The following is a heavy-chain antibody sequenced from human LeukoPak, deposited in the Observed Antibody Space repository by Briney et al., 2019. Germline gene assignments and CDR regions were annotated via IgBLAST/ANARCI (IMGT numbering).Heavy chain of an antibody. D-gene: IGHD1-26*01. J-gene: IGHJ1*01. Sequence: GASVKASCKASGYRFNTYGITWVRQAPGQGLEWMGWINTDNGKTNYAHRLQGRVTVTKDTSTSTSYMELRSLTSDDTAVYYCARDRGGSYFQAWGQGTLVTVSS. CDR1: GYRFNTYG. CDR3: ARDRGGSYFQA. V-gene: IGHV1-18*01. CDR2: INTDNGKT.